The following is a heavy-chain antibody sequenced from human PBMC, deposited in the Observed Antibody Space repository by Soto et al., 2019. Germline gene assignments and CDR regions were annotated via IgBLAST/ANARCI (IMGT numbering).Heavy chain of an antibody. Sequence: QVRLQQWGTGLLKSSETLSLTCAVYGGSFSGYYWSWLRQPPGKGLEWIGEINHSGSPNYNPSLKSRVTISVDTSKKQFSLKMTSVTAADTAVYYCATANWSHHYFDPWGQGTRVTVSS. D-gene: IGHD1-1*01. J-gene: IGHJ5*02. CDR1: GGSFSGYY. CDR2: INHSGSP. CDR3: ATANWSHHYFDP. V-gene: IGHV4-34*01.